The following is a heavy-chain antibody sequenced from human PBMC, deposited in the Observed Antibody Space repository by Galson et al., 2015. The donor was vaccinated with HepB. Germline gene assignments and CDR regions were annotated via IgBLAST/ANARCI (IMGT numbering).Heavy chain of an antibody. D-gene: IGHD1-7*01. V-gene: IGHV1-69*10. CDR3: ARDLRGITGTTGGGDY. CDR2: IIPIFGIA. J-gene: IGHJ4*02. Sequence: SVKVSCKASGGTFSSYAISWVRQAPGQGLEWMGGIIPIFGIANYAQKFQGRVTITADKSTSTAYMELSSLRSEDTAVYYCARDLRGITGTTGGGDYWGQGTLVTVSS. CDR1: GGTFSSYA.